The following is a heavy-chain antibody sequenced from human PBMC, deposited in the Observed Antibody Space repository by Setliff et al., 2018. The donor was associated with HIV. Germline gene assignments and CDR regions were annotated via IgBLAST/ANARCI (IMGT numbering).Heavy chain of an antibody. J-gene: IGHJ4*02. CDR1: GGSISSYY. CDR3: ARGIGRFDY. CDR2: IYDSGAT. V-gene: IGHV4-59*08. D-gene: IGHD1-20*01. Sequence: PSETLSLTCTVSGGSISSYYWSWIRQSPGNGLEWIGWIYDSGATKYNPSLKSRATISLETSKMQFSLKLNSVSAADTAVYYCARGIGRFDYWGQGTLVTVSS.